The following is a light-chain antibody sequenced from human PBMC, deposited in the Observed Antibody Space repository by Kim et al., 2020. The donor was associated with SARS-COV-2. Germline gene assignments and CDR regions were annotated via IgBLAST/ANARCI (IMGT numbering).Light chain of an antibody. V-gene: IGLV2-11*01. J-gene: IGLJ3*02. CDR1: SSDGGGYNY. CDR2: DVS. Sequence: QSALTQPRSVSGSPGQSVTISCTGTSSDGGGYNYVYWNQQRPGKAPTLMIYDVSKRPSGVPDRCSGSKSGNTASLTISGLQAEDEADYYRCSYTGTYTWVFGGGTQLTVL. CDR3: CSYTGTYTWV.